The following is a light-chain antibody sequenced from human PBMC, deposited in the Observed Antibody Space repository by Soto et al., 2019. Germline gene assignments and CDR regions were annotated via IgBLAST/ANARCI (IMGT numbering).Light chain of an antibody. CDR2: YDD. Sequence: QAVVTQPPSVSEAPRQRVTISCSGSSSNIGNNAVNWYQQLPGQAPNLLIYYDDLLPSGVSDRLSGSKSGTSASLAISGLQSEDEADYYCAAWDDSLNGLVFGGGTQLTVL. CDR1: SSNIGNNA. J-gene: IGLJ2*01. V-gene: IGLV1-36*01. CDR3: AAWDDSLNGLV.